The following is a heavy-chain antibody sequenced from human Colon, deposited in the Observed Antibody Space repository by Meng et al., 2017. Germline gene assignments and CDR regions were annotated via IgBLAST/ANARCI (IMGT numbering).Heavy chain of an antibody. D-gene: IGHD2-8*01. Sequence: ASVKVSCKASGYTFTSYDINWVRQATGQGLEWMGWMNPNSGNTGYAQKFQGRVTMTRNTSISTAYMELSSLRSEDTAVYYCARGTMVSQYFHHWGQGTLVTVSS. CDR3: ARGTMVSQYFHH. J-gene: IGHJ1*01. CDR2: MNPNSGNT. CDR1: GYTFTSYD. V-gene: IGHV1-8*01.